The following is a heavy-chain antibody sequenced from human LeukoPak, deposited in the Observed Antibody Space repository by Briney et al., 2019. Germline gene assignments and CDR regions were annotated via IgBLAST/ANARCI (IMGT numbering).Heavy chain of an antibody. CDR3: ARAPYYYDSSGSDY. J-gene: IGHJ4*02. CDR1: GFTFSTYS. Sequence: GGSLRLSCAASGFTFSTYSTNWVRQAPGKGLEWVSYISSSSITIYYADSVKGRFTISRDNAKNSLYLQMNRLRAEDTAVYYCARAPYYYDSSGSDYWGQGTLVTVSS. CDR2: ISSSSITI. V-gene: IGHV3-48*04. D-gene: IGHD3-22*01.